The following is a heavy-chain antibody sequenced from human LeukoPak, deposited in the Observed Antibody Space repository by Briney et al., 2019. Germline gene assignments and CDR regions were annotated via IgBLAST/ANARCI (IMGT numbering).Heavy chain of an antibody. V-gene: IGHV3-21*01. Sequence: GGSLRLSCAASGFTFITYNMNWVRQAPGKGLEWVSSITSSSIHTFYADSVRGRFTISRDNAKNSLYLQMDSLRAEDTAVYYCARDQYYDFWSGYYSTFFLLHTDFDYWGQGTLVTVSS. CDR2: ITSSSIHT. D-gene: IGHD3-3*01. CDR3: ARDQYYDFWSGYYSTFFLLHTDFDY. J-gene: IGHJ4*02. CDR1: GFTFITYN.